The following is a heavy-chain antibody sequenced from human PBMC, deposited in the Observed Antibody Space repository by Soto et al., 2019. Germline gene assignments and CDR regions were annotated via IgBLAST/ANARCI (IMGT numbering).Heavy chain of an antibody. CDR2: INHSGST. CDR3: ARGRRRAGFRAPLDY. V-gene: IGHV4-34*01. J-gene: IGHJ4*02. D-gene: IGHD6-13*01. CDR1: GGSFSGYY. Sequence: QVQLQQWGAGLLKPSETLSLTCAVYGGSFSGYYWSWIRQPPGKGLEWIGEINHSGSTNYNPSLKSRVTLSVDTCKNQFSLKLSSVTAADTAVYYSARGRRRAGFRAPLDYWGQGTLVTVSS.